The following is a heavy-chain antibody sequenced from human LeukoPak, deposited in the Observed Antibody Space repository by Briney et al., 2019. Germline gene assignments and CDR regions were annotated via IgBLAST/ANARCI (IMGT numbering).Heavy chain of an antibody. CDR1: GYTFTSYY. V-gene: IGHV1-46*01. CDR3: ARPFAPLYYYDSSGPETDY. CDR2: INPSGGST. Sequence: ASVKVSCKASGYTFTSYYMHWVRQAPGQGLEWMGIINPSGGSTSYAQKFQGRVTMTRDTSTSTVYMELSSLRSEDTAVYYCARPFAPLYYYDSSGPETDYWGQGTLVTVSS. J-gene: IGHJ4*02. D-gene: IGHD3-22*01.